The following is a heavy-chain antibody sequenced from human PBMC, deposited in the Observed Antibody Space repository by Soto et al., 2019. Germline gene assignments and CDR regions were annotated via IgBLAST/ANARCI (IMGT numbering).Heavy chain of an antibody. CDR1: GGSISSYY. CDR2: IYYSGST. Sequence: QVQLQESGPGLVKPSETLSLTCTVSGGSISSYYWSWIRQPPGKGLEWIGYIYYSGSTNYNPSLKSRVTISVDTSKNQFSLKLSSVTAADTAVYYCARQPVTPWYFDLWGRGTLVTVSS. CDR3: ARQPVTPWYFDL. D-gene: IGHD4-17*01. J-gene: IGHJ2*01. V-gene: IGHV4-59*08.